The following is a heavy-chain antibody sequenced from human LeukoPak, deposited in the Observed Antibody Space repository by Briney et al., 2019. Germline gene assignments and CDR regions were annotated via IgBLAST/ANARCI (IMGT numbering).Heavy chain of an antibody. CDR1: GFTFSSYG. J-gene: IGHJ4*01. Sequence: GGSLRLSCAASGFTFSSYGIHWVRQAPGKGLEWVAVISYDGSNKNYADSVKGRFNVSRDNSKNTLYLQMNSLRAEDTAVYYCAKLLTTVTTSFDYWGHGTLVTVSS. V-gene: IGHV3-30*18. D-gene: IGHD4-17*01. CDR2: ISYDGSNK. CDR3: AKLLTTVTTSFDY.